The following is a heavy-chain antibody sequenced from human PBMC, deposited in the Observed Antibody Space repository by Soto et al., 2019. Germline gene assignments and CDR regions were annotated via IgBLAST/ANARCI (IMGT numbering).Heavy chain of an antibody. J-gene: IGHJ6*02. CDR1: GWSFSYSY. Sequence: SDTLSLTCAVYGWSFSYSYWAGLRQPPVTGLEWIGEINHSGSTNYNPSLKSRVTISVDTSKNQFSLKLTSVTAADTAVYYCARVSSLLSQYYGLDVWGQGTTVT. D-gene: IGHD3-10*01. CDR3: ARVSSLLSQYYGLDV. CDR2: INHSGST. V-gene: IGHV4-34*01.